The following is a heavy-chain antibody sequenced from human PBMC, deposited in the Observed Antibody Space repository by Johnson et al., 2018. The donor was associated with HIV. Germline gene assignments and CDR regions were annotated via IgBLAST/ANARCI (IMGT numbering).Heavy chain of an antibody. CDR3: ARSLYCSSTSCYYSILGATDAFDL. CDR2: INWNGGST. V-gene: IGHV3-20*04. J-gene: IGHJ3*01. CDR1: GFTFDDYA. Sequence: MQLVESGGGVVRPGGSLRLSCAASGFTFDDYAMSWVRQRPGKGLEWVSGINWNGGSTGYADSLKGRFNVSRAHARNSQYLQMDSLRAEGTAFYYCARSLYCSSTSCYYSILGATDAFDLWGQGTMVVVSS. D-gene: IGHD2-2*01.